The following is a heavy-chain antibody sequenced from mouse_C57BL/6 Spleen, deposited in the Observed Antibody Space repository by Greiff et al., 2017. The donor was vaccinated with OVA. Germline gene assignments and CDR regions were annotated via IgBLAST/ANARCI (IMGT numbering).Heavy chain of an antibody. CDR3: VRHKSNYFDY. V-gene: IGHV10-1*01. CDR2: IRSKSNNYAT. D-gene: IGHD1-3*01. CDR1: GFSFNTYA. Sequence: EAGGGLVQPKGSLKLSCAASGFSFNTYAMNWVRQAPGKGLEWVARIRSKSNNYATYYADSVKDRFTISRDDSESMLYLQMNNLKTEDTAMYYCVRHKSNYFDYWGQGTTLTVSS. J-gene: IGHJ2*01.